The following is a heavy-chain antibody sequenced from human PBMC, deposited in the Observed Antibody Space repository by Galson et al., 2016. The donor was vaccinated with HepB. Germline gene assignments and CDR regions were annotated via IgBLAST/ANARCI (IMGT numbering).Heavy chain of an antibody. CDR1: GFTFSRYW. CDR3: AVSMGGAFDWYDYLDY. D-gene: IGHD3-9*01. CDR2: INSDGSSR. V-gene: IGHV3-74*01. Sequence: SLRLSCAASGFTFSRYWMHWVRQVPGKGLVWVSRINSDGSSRNYADSVKGRFTISRDNAESTLYLQMNSLRGEDTALYYCAVSMGGAFDWYDYLDYWGQETLVAVTS. J-gene: IGHJ4*02.